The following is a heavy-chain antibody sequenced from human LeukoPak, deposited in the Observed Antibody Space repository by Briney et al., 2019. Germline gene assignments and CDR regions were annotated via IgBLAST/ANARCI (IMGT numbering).Heavy chain of an antibody. CDR1: GGSISSYY. Sequence: PSETLSLTCTVSGGSISSYYWSWIRQPPGKGLEWIGYIYYSGSTNYNPSLKSRVTISVDTSKNQFSLKLSSVTAADTAVCYCARSNWAHDAFDIWGQGTMVTVSS. CDR3: ARSNWAHDAFDI. V-gene: IGHV4-59*01. CDR2: IYYSGST. J-gene: IGHJ3*02. D-gene: IGHD1-1*01.